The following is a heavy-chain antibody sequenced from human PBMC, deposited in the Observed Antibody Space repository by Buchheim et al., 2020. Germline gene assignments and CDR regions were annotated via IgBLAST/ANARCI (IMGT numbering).Heavy chain of an antibody. CDR3: AKDRRENYYDSSGHYDY. D-gene: IGHD3-22*01. CDR2: VSGGGGST. Sequence: EVHLLESGGGLVQPGGSLRISCAASGFSFSSYAVNWVRQAPGKGLEWVSSVSGGGGSTYYADSVKGRFTISRDNSKNTLYLQMNSLRAEDTAVYFCAKDRRENYYDSSGHYDYWGQGTL. J-gene: IGHJ4*02. CDR1: GFSFSSYA. V-gene: IGHV3-23*01.